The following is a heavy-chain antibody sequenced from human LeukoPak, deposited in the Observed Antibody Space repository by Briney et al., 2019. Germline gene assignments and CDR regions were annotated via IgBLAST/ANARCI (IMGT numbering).Heavy chain of an antibody. Sequence: ASVKVSCKASGYTFTGYYMHWVRPAPGQGLAWMGWINRNSGGTNYAQKFQGRVTMTRDTSISTAYMELSRLRSDDTAVYYCARDMEYCSMDVWGQGTTVTVSS. CDR1: GYTFTGYY. D-gene: IGHD2-15*01. J-gene: IGHJ6*02. CDR3: ARDMEYCSMDV. V-gene: IGHV1-2*02. CDR2: INRNSGGT.